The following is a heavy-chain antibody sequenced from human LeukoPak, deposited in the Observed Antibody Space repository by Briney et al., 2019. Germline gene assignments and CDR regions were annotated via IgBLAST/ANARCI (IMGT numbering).Heavy chain of an antibody. CDR3: AKVPPLYDSSGPFQH. CDR1: GFTFDDYA. D-gene: IGHD3-22*01. V-gene: IGHV3-9*01. Sequence: PGRSLRLSCAAPGFTFDDYAMHWVRQAPGKGLEWVSGISWNSGSIGYADSVKGRFTISRDNAKNTLYLQMNSLRAEDTAVYYCAKVPPLYDSSGPFQHWGQGTLVTVSS. CDR2: ISWNSGSI. J-gene: IGHJ1*01.